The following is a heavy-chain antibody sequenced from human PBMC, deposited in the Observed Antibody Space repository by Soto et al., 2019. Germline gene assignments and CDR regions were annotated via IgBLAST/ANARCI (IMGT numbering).Heavy chain of an antibody. D-gene: IGHD3-3*01. CDR2: IYYSGST. CDR1: GGSISSGDYY. J-gene: IGHJ6*02. CDR3: ARAFVTSRSNLLRFLEWSQVYGMDV. Sequence: QVQLQESGPGLVKPSQTLSLTCTVSGGSISSGDYYWSWIRQPPGKGLEWIGYIYYSGSTYYNPSLKSRVTISVDTSKNQFYLKLSSVTAADTAVYYCARAFVTSRSNLLRFLEWSQVYGMDVWGQGTTVTVSS. V-gene: IGHV4-30-4*01.